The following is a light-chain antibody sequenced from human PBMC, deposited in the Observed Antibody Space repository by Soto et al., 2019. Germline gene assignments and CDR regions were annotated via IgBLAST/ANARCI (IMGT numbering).Light chain of an antibody. V-gene: IGLV3-21*04. CDR1: NIGSKS. J-gene: IGLJ3*02. CDR2: YDS. CDR3: QVWDSSSDHWV. Sequence: SYELTQPPSVSVAPGKTPRITRGGNNIGSKSVRWYQQRPGQAPVLVIYYDSDRPSGIPERFSGSNSGNTATLTISRVEAGDEADYYCQVWDSSSDHWVFGGGTKLTVL.